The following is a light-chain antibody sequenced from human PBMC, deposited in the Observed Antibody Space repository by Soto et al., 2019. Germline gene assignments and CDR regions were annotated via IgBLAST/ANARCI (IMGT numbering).Light chain of an antibody. V-gene: IGKV3D-20*01. CDR1: QSVSGSY. J-gene: IGKJ1*01. Sequence: EIVLTQSPATLSLSPGERAALSCEASQSVSGSYIAWYQQKPGLAPRLLIYDASSRATGIPDRFSGSGSGTDFTLTISRLEPEDFAVYYCQQYGSSPPWTFGQGTKVEIK. CDR2: DAS. CDR3: QQYGSSPPWT.